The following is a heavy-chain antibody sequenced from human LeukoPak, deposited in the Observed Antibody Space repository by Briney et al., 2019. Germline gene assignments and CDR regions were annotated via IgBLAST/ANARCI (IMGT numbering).Heavy chain of an antibody. V-gene: IGHV1-2*02. CDR1: GGTFSSYA. Sequence: ASVKVSCKASGGTFSSYAISWVRQAPGQGLEWMGWINPNSGGTNYAQKFQGRVTMTRDTSISTAYMELSRLRSDDTAVYYCAIAVAGNAFDIWGQGTMVTVSS. D-gene: IGHD6-19*01. CDR2: INPNSGGT. CDR3: AIAVAGNAFDI. J-gene: IGHJ3*02.